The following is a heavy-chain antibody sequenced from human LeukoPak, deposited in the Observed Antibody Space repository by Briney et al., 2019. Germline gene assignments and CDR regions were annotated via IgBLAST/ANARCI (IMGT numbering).Heavy chain of an antibody. V-gene: IGHV3-21*01. CDR3: ARVQRGYSYNPLGYYYYYMDV. Sequence: GGSLRLSCAASGFTFSSYSMNWVRQAPGKGPEWVSSISSSSSYIYYADSVKGRITISRDNAKNSLYLQMNSLRAEDTAVYYCARVQRGYSYNPLGYYYYYMDVWGKGTTVTVSS. J-gene: IGHJ6*03. CDR2: ISSSSSYI. D-gene: IGHD5-18*01. CDR1: GFTFSSYS.